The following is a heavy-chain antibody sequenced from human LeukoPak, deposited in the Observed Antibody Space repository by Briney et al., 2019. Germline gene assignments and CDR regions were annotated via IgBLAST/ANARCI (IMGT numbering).Heavy chain of an antibody. CDR2: ISYDGSNK. D-gene: IGHD6-19*01. CDR3: AKDHVAGTFDP. CDR1: GFTFSSYG. J-gene: IGHJ5*02. Sequence: PGGSLRLSCAASGFTFSSYGMHWVRQAPGKGLEWVAVISYDGSNKYYADSVKGRFTISRDNSKNTLYLQMNSLRAEDTAVYYCAKDHVAGTFDPWGQGTLVTVSS. V-gene: IGHV3-30*18.